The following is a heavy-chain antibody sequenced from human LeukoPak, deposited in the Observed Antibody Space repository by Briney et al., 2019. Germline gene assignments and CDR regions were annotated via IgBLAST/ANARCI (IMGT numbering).Heavy chain of an antibody. J-gene: IGHJ3*02. CDR3: ARLQAIVVVPAAIGDAFDI. CDR2: IYYSGST. V-gene: IGHV4-39*01. Sequence: SETLSLTCTVSGGSISSSSYYWGWIRQPPGKGLEWIGSIYYSGSTYYNPSPKSRVTISVDTSKNQFSLKLSSVTAADTAVYYCARLQAIVVVPAAIGDAFDIWGQGTMVTVSS. D-gene: IGHD2-2*02. CDR1: GGSISSSSYY.